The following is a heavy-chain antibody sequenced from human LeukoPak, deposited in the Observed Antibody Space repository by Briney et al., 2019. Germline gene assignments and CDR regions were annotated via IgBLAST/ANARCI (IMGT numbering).Heavy chain of an antibody. Sequence: GGTLRLSRAPSVFTFSIYGMSCVPEAPGKGLEWVSGIRGSGETTYYAESVKGRFIIQRDNSKNTLYLQMNSLRAEDTALYYCAKDLSSGTGRGFDYWGQGTLVTVSS. J-gene: IGHJ4*02. V-gene: IGHV3-23*01. CDR1: VFTFSIYG. D-gene: IGHD3/OR15-3a*01. CDR3: AKDLSSGTGRGFDY. CDR2: IRGSGETT.